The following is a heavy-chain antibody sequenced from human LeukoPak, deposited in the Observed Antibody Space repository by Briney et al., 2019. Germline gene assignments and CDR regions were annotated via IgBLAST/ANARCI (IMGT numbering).Heavy chain of an antibody. D-gene: IGHD5-12*01. CDR3: ARDPSGFRYYYYYYMDV. J-gene: IGHJ6*03. CDR1: GFTFSGSS. V-gene: IGHV3-73*01. CDR2: IRSKSNSYAT. Sequence: GGSLRLSCAASGFTFSGSSMHWVRQASGKGLEWVGRIRSKSNSYATTYAASVKGRFTISRDDSKNTAYLQMNSLRAEDTAVYYCARDPSGFRYYYYYYMDVWGKGTTVTVSS.